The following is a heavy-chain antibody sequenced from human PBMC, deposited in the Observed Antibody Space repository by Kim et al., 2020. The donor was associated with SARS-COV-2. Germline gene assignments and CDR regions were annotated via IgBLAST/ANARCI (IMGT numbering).Heavy chain of an antibody. CDR3: ATASQGRGWNLNW. Sequence: GGSLRLSCAASGFTFSSYSMSWVRQAPGKGLEWVSSISSGRGTVYDRDSVKGRFTISRDNARNSLFLQMNSLRDEDTAVYYCATASQGRGWNLNWWGQGALVTVSS. CDR1: GFTFSSYS. V-gene: IGHV3-21*06. CDR2: ISSGRGTV. J-gene: IGHJ4*02. D-gene: IGHD6-19*01.